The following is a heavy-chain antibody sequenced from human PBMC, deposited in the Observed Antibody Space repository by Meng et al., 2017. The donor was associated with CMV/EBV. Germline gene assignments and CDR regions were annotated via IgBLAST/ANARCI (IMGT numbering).Heavy chain of an antibody. J-gene: IGHJ4*02. CDR1: GGSISSSSYY. V-gene: IGHV4-39*07. Sequence: QVQPQESGPGLVKPSETLSLTCTVSGGSISSSSYYWGWIRQPPGKGLEWIGSIYYSGSTYYNPSLKSRVTISVDTSKNQFSLKLSSVTAADTAVYYCARVRGTFDYWGQGTLVTVSS. CDR2: IYYSGST. CDR3: ARVRGTFDY. D-gene: IGHD3-16*01.